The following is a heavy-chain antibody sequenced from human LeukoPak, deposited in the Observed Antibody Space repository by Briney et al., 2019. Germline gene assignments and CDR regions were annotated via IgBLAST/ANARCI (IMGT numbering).Heavy chain of an antibody. D-gene: IGHD2-2*01. Sequence: GASLQISCKGSGYSFTSYWIGWVRQMPGKGLVWMGIIYPGDSDTRYSPSFQGQVTISADKSISTAYLQWSSLKASDTAMYYCARQRYCSSTSCLSAYYFDYWGQGTLVTVSS. CDR2: IYPGDSDT. CDR3: ARQRYCSSTSCLSAYYFDY. J-gene: IGHJ4*02. V-gene: IGHV5-51*01. CDR1: GYSFTSYW.